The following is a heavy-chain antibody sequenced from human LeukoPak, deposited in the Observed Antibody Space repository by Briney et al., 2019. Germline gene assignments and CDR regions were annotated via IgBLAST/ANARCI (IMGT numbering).Heavy chain of an antibody. D-gene: IGHD3-3*01. CDR3: ARLRYDGRSGLLYVFDY. CDR1: GGSINNYY. V-gene: IGHV4-59*01. Sequence: SETLSLTCTVSGGSINNYYWSWIRQPPGKGLEWIGYIYYSGSSNYNPSFKSRVTIAVDTSKNQFSLKLSSVTAADTAVYYCARLRYDGRSGLLYVFDYWGQGTLVTVSS. J-gene: IGHJ4*02. CDR2: IYYSGSS.